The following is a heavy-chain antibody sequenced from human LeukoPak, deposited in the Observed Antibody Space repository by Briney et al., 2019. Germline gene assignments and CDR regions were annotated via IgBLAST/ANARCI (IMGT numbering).Heavy chain of an antibody. J-gene: IGHJ3*02. D-gene: IGHD4-23*01. CDR3: ARGANSTFDI. CDR1: GDSVSRGAVA. V-gene: IGHV6-1*01. Sequence: SQTLSLTCAISGDSVSRGAVAWPWIRQSPSGGLEWLGGTYAGSSQYAPSLRNRITLIPDTSRNQFSLQLNSVTPGDTALYYCARGANSTFDIWGQGTVVIVSS. CDR2: TYAGSS.